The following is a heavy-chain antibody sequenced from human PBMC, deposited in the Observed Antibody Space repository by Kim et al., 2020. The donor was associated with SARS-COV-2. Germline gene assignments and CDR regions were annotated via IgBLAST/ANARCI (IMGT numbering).Heavy chain of an antibody. CDR3: ARHRHSSGWYNWFDP. CDR1: GGSISSSSYY. J-gene: IGHJ5*02. CDR2: IYYSGST. D-gene: IGHD6-19*01. V-gene: IGHV4-39*01. Sequence: SETLSLTCTVSGGSISSSSYYWGWIRQPPGKGLEWIGSIYYSGSTYYNPSLKSRVTISVDTSKNQFSLKLSSVTAADTAVYYCARHRHSSGWYNWFDPWGQGTLVTVSS.